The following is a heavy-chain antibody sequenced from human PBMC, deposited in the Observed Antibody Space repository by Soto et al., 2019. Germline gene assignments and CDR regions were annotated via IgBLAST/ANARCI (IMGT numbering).Heavy chain of an antibody. Sequence: GASVKVSCKASGYTFTSYAMHWVRQAPGQRLEWMGWINAGNGNTKYSQKFQGRVTITRDTSASTAYMELSSLRSEDAAVYYCARDLRDILTGYSIYPPSLFAYWGQGTLVTVSS. V-gene: IGHV1-3*01. D-gene: IGHD3-9*01. CDR1: GYTFTSYA. CDR2: INAGNGNT. CDR3: ARDLRDILTGYSIYPPSLFAY. J-gene: IGHJ4*02.